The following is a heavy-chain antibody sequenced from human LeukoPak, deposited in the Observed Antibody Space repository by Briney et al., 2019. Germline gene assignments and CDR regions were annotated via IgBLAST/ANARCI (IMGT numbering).Heavy chain of an antibody. Sequence: GGSLRLSCAASGFTFSSYGMHWVRQAPGKGLEWVAFIRYDGSNKYYADSVKGRFTISRDNSKNTLYLQMNSLRAEDTAVYYCAKDGREAVLIYYYYMDVWGKGTTVTVSS. V-gene: IGHV3-30*02. J-gene: IGHJ6*03. CDR3: AKDGREAVLIYYYYMDV. CDR2: IRYDGSNK. CDR1: GFTFSSYG. D-gene: IGHD2-8*02.